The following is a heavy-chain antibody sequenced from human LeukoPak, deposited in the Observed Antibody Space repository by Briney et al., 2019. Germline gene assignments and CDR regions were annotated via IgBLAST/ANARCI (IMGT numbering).Heavy chain of an antibody. V-gene: IGHV4-34*01. CDR1: GGSFSGYY. CDR2: INHSGST. CDR3: AGHYTVPYYFDY. J-gene: IGHJ4*02. Sequence: PETLSLTCAVYGGSFSGYYWSWIRQPPGKGLEWIGEINHSGSTNYNPSLKSRVTISVDTSKNQFSLKLSSVTAADTAVYYCAGHYTVPYYFDYWGQGTLVTVSS. D-gene: IGHD2-2*01.